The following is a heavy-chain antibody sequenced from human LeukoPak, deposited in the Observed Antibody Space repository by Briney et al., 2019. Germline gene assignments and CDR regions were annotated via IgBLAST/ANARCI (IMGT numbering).Heavy chain of an antibody. CDR2: IKQDGSEK. CDR1: GFTFSNYC. Sequence: GGSLRLSCAASGFTFSNYCMSWVRQAPGKGLEWVANIKQDGSEKYYVDSVKGRFTISRDNAKNSLYLQMNSLRAEDTAVYYCARDKYHDFWSASRYHYYGMDVWGQGTTVTVSS. D-gene: IGHD3-3*01. CDR3: ARDKYHDFWSASRYHYYGMDV. J-gene: IGHJ6*02. V-gene: IGHV3-7*01.